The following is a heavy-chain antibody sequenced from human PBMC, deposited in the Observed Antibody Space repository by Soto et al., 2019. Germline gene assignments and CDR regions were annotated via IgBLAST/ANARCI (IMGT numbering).Heavy chain of an antibody. V-gene: IGHV3-23*01. CDR3: AKEYGPAEHSGYDWPFDY. Sequence: GESLKISCAASGFTFSSYAMSWVRQAPGKGLEWVSAISGSGGSTYYADSVKGRFTISRDNSKNTLYLQMNSLRAEDTAVYYCAKEYGPAEHSGYDWPFDYWGQGTLVTVSS. CDR2: ISGSGGST. D-gene: IGHD5-12*01. CDR1: GFTFSSYA. J-gene: IGHJ4*02.